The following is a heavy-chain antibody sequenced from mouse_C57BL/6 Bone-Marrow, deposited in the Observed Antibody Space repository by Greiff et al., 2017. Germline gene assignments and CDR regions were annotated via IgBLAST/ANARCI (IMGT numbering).Heavy chain of an antibody. J-gene: IGHJ4*01. CDR2: IDPSDSYT. CDR1: GYTFTSYW. CDR3: ARGGWLRYAMDY. V-gene: IGHV1-59*01. D-gene: IGHD2-2*01. Sequence: QVQLQQPGAELVRPGTSVKLSCKASGYTFTSYWMHWVKQRPGQGLEWIGVIDPSDSYTNYKQKFKGKATLTVDTSSSTAYMQLSSLTSEDSAVYYGARGGWLRYAMDYWGQGTSVTVSS.